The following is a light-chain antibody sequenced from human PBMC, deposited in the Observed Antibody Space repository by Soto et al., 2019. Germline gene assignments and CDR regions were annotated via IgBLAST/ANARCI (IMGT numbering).Light chain of an antibody. CDR2: GNS. J-gene: IGLJ2*01. CDR1: SSNIGAGYD. CDR3: QSYDSSLSGSVV. Sequence: QSALTQPPSVSGAPGPRVTISCTGSSSNIGAGYDVHWYQQLPGTAPKLLIYGNSNRPSGVPDRFSGSKSGTSASLAITGLQAEDEADYYCQSYDSSLSGSVVFGGGTKLTVL. V-gene: IGLV1-40*01.